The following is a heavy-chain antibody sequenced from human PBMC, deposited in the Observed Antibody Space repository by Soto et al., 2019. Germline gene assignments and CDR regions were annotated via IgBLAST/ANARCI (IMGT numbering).Heavy chain of an antibody. V-gene: IGHV3-30*03. CDR3: ATTEFCTNGLCDPGVFDY. CDR2: ISYDGSNI. D-gene: IGHD2-8*01. J-gene: IGHJ4*02. Sequence: QLQLVESGGGVVQPGRSLRLSCATSGFTFSNYGMTWIRQAPGKGLEWVAFISYDGSNIHFPDSVKGRFTISRDNPKNKLHLQMNSLRADDTAVYYCATTEFCTNGLCDPGVFDYWGQGTLVTVSS. CDR1: GFTFSNYG.